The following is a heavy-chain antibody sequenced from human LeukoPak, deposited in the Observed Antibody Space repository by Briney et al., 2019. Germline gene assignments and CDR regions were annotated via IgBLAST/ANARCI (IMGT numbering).Heavy chain of an antibody. J-gene: IGHJ4*02. D-gene: IGHD1-26*01. V-gene: IGHV3-23*01. CDR2: ISGSGGST. CDR1: GFTFSTYA. CDR3: AISGGYWAWAH. Sequence: PGGSLRLSCAASGFTFSTYAMSWVRQAPGKGLEWVSGISGSGGSTHYADSVKGRFTISRDNSKNTLYLQMNSLRAEDTAVYYCAISGGYWAWAHWGQGTLVTVSS.